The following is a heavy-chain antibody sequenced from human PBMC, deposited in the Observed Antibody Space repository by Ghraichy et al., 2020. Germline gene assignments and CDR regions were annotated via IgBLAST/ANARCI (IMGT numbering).Heavy chain of an antibody. Sequence: GGSLRLSCAASGFTFSSYSMNWVRQAPGKGLEWVSYISSSSSYIYYADSVKGRFTISRDNAKNSLYLQMNSLRAEDTAVYYCARGTVAGSYYYYGMDVWGQGTTVTVSS. CDR2: ISSSSSYI. D-gene: IGHD6-19*01. CDR1: GFTFSSYS. J-gene: IGHJ6*02. V-gene: IGHV3-21*05. CDR3: ARGTVAGSYYYYGMDV.